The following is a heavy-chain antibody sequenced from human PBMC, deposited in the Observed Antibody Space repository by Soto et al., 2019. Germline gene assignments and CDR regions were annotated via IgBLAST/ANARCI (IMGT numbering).Heavy chain of an antibody. D-gene: IGHD6-13*01. V-gene: IGHV3-30*18. CDR2: ISYDGSNK. CDR1: GFTFSSYG. J-gene: IGHJ4*02. CDR3: AKDRPRIAAAGHS. Sequence: QVQLVESGGGVVQPGRSLRLSCAASGFTFSSYGMHWVRQAPGKGLEWVAVISYDGSNKYYADSVKGRFTISRDNSKNTLYMQMNSLRAEDTAVYYCAKDRPRIAAAGHSWGQGTLVTVSS.